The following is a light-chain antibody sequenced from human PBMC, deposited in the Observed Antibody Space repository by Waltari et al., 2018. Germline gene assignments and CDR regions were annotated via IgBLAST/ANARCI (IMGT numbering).Light chain of an antibody. Sequence: CRASQTGSTSALSWYQQKPGQAPRVLIYSTYNRATGIPDRFSGSGSGTDFTLTINRLAPEDFAMYYCQQYDGIVVTFGGGTKVEI. J-gene: IGKJ4*01. CDR3: QQYDGIVVT. CDR2: STY. CDR1: QTGSTSA. V-gene: IGKV3-20*01.